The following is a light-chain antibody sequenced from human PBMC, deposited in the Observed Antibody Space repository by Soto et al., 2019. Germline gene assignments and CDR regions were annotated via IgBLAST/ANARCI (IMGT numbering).Light chain of an antibody. V-gene: IGKV3-20*01. CDR3: KHYGGSPPYT. CDR1: QSVRSNY. CDR2: GAS. J-gene: IGKJ2*01. Sequence: EIVLTQSPGTLSLSPGEGATLSCRASQSVRSNYLAWYQQKPGQAPRLLIYGASSRATGIPDRFSGSGSGTDFTLTISRLEPEDLAVYYCKHYGGSPPYTFGQGNKLEIK.